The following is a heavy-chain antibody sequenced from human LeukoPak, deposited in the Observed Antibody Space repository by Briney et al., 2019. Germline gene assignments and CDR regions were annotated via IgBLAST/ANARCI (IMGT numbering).Heavy chain of an antibody. CDR3: ARSPIAAAGTPLYFDY. Sequence: SETLSLTCTVSGGSISSGGYSWSWIRQHPGKGLEWIGYIYYSGSTYYNPSLKSRVTISVDTSKNQFSLKLSSVTAADTAVYYCARSPIAAAGTPLYFDYWGQGTLVTVSS. CDR2: IYYSGST. V-gene: IGHV4-31*03. J-gene: IGHJ4*02. CDR1: GGSISSGGYS. D-gene: IGHD6-13*01.